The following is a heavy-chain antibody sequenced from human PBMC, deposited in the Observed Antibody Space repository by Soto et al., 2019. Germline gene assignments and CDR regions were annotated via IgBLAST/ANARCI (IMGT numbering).Heavy chain of an antibody. V-gene: IGHV3-30*18. CDR3: AKEGGLSCYISSSYYFDY. CDR2: ISYDGSNT. Sequence: QVQLVESGGGVVQPGRSLRLSCVASGFTFSSYGMHWVRQAPGKGLEWVAIISYDGSNTYYADSVKGRFTISRDNSKNTLYLQMNSLRAEDTSVYYCAKEGGLSCYISSSYYFDYWGQGTLVTVSS. J-gene: IGHJ4*02. CDR1: GFTFSSYG. D-gene: IGHD2-2*02.